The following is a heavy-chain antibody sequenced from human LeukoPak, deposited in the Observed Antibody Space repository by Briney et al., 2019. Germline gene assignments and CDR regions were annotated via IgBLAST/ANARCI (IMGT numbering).Heavy chain of an antibody. D-gene: IGHD3-10*01. CDR2: ISWNSGSI. CDR1: GFTFDDYA. V-gene: IGHV3-9*01. CDR3: AKDGSGSYVANWFDP. J-gene: IGHJ5*02. Sequence: GGSLRLSCAASGFTFDDYAMHWVRQAPGKGLEWVSGISWNSGSIGYADSVKGRFTISRDNAKNSLYLQMNSLRAEDTALYYCAKDGSGSYVANWFDPWGQGTLVTVSS.